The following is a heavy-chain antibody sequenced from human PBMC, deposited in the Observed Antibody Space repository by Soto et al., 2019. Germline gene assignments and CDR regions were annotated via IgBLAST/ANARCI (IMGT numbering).Heavy chain of an antibody. CDR2: IIPIFGTA. J-gene: IGHJ4*02. D-gene: IGHD3-22*01. CDR1: GGTFSSYA. V-gene: IGHV1-69*06. Sequence: SVKVSCKASGGTFSSYAISWVRQAPGQGLEWMGGIIPIFGTANYAQKFQGRVTITADKSTSTAYMELSSLRSEDTAVYYCARDHHPYYYDSSGSHYFDYWGQGTLVTVSS. CDR3: ARDHHPYYYDSSGSHYFDY.